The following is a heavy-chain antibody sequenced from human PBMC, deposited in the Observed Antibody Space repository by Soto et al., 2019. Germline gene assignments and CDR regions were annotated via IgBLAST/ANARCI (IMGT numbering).Heavy chain of an antibody. CDR2: IIPIFGTA. J-gene: IGHJ4*02. D-gene: IGHD3-22*01. CDR1: GGTFSSYA. V-gene: IGHV1-69*06. Sequence: SVKVSCKASGGTFSSYAISWVRQAPGQGLEWMGGIIPIFGTANYAQKFQGRVTITADKSTSTAYMELSSLRSEDTAVYYCARDHHPYYYDSSGSHYFDYWGQGTLVTVSS. CDR3: ARDHHPYYYDSSGSHYFDY.